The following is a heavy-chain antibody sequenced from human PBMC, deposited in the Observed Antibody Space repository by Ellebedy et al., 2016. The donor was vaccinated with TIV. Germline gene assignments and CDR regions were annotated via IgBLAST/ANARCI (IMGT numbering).Heavy chain of an antibody. CDR3: VKAWWD. V-gene: IGHV3-64D*06. CDR2: IVRNGGST. J-gene: IGHJ4*02. CDR1: GFTFSGYA. D-gene: IGHD2-8*02. Sequence: PGGFLRLSCSASGFTFSGYAMHWVRQAPGKGLEYVSAIVRNGGSTYYADSVKGRFTISRDNSKNTLYLQMRSLRPEDTAVYYCVKAWWDWGQGTLITVSS.